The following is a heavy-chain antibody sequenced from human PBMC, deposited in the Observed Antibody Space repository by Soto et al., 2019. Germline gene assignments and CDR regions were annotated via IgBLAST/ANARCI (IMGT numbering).Heavy chain of an antibody. V-gene: IGHV1-69*12. D-gene: IGHD1-26*01. CDR1: GGTFSSYA. Sequence: QVQLVQSGAEVKKPGSSVKVSCKASGGTFSSYAISWVRQAPGQGLEWMGGIIPIFGTANYAQKFQGRVTITADESTSTAYMELSSLRSEDTAVYYCARDRLLVSGSYYLGVVDAFDIWGQGTMVTVSS. CDR2: IIPIFGTA. CDR3: ARDRLLVSGSYYLGVVDAFDI. J-gene: IGHJ3*02.